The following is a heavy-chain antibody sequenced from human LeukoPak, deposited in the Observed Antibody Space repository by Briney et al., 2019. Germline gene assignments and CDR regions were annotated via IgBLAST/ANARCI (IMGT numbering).Heavy chain of an antibody. Sequence: SETLSLTCSVYGGSITSHFCSWVRQSPGKGLEWIGNMYVSGTNNYNPSLKNRGSISVDTYKNQFSLRLNSVTTADTAVYFCALQYRGPDSTGFFEYWGQGSLVTVSS. D-gene: IGHD3-9*01. J-gene: IGHJ4*02. CDR1: GGSITSHF. V-gene: IGHV4-59*11. CDR3: ALQYRGPDSTGFFEY. CDR2: MYVSGTN.